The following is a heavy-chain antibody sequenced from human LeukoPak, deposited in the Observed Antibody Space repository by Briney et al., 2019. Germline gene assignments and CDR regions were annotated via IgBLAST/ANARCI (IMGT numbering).Heavy chain of an antibody. Sequence: SGPLSLTCAVSGGSISSSNWWSWVRQPPGKGLEWIGEIYHSGSTNYNPSLKSRVTISVDKSKNQFSLKLSSVTAADTAVYYCARDPGGYSYGNFDYWGQGTLVTVSS. CDR1: GGSISSSNW. D-gene: IGHD5-18*01. J-gene: IGHJ4*02. CDR3: ARDPGGYSYGNFDY. V-gene: IGHV4-4*02. CDR2: IYHSGST.